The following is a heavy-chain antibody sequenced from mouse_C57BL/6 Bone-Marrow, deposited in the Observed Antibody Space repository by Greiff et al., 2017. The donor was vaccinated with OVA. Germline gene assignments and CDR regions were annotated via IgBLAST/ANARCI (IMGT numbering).Heavy chain of an antibody. CDR1: GFSFNTYA. Sequence: EVQVVESGGGLVQPKGSLKLSCAASGFSFNTYAMNWVRQAPGKGLEWVARIRSKSNNYATYYADSVKDRFTISRDDSESMLYLQMNNLKTEDTAMYYCVRQGGYDVWYFDVWGTGTTVTVSS. J-gene: IGHJ1*03. V-gene: IGHV10-1*01. CDR2: IRSKSNNYAT. CDR3: VRQGGYDVWYFDV. D-gene: IGHD2-2*01.